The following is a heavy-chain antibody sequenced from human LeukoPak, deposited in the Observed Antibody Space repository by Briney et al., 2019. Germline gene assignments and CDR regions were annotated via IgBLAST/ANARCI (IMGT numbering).Heavy chain of an antibody. CDR1: GFTFSSYA. J-gene: IGHJ6*02. V-gene: IGHV3-30*18. CDR2: ISYDGSNK. D-gene: IGHD6-6*01. Sequence: QSGGSLRLSCAASGFTFSSYAMSWVRQAPGKGLEWVAVISYDGSNKYYADSVKGRFTISRDNSKDTLDLQVNSLRAEDTAVYYCAKDLYSSFLYGMDVWGQGTTVTVSS. CDR3: AKDLYSSFLYGMDV.